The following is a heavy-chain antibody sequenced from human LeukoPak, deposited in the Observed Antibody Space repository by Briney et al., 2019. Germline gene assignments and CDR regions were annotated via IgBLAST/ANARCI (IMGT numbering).Heavy chain of an antibody. Sequence: SETLSLTCTVSGGSISSSSYYWGWIRQPPGTGLEWIGSIYYSGSTYYNPSLKSRVTISVDTSKNQFSLKLSSVTAADTAVYYCARQFSSDYYYYYYMDVWGKGTTVTISS. V-gene: IGHV4-39*01. J-gene: IGHJ6*03. CDR3: ARQFSSDYYYYYYMDV. CDR1: GGSISSSSYY. CDR2: IYYSGST. D-gene: IGHD3-10*01.